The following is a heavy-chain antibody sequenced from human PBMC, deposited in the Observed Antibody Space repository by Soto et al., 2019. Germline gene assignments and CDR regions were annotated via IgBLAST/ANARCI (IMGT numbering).Heavy chain of an antibody. V-gene: IGHV3-33*01. CDR1: GSTFSNYG. J-gene: IGHJ4*02. CDR2: VWYDGTTK. Sequence: QVQLVESGGGVVQPGTSLRLSCAASGSTFSNYGMHWVRQAPGKGLEWVAVVWYDGTTKFYPDSVKGRFTISRDNSNNTLYLQMNSRRGEDTAVYYCATVDNYYGSVFWGQGTLVTVSS. D-gene: IGHD3-10*01. CDR3: ATVDNYYGSVF.